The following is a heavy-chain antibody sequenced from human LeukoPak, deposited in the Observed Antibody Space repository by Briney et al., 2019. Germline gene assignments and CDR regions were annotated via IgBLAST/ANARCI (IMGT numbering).Heavy chain of an antibody. D-gene: IGHD2-2*01. J-gene: IGHJ6*03. CDR3: ARDEYWRSPGYCSSTSCPLPSSYYYYYYMDV. CDR1: GFTFSSYS. V-gene: IGHV3-21*01. Sequence: PGGSLRLSCAASGFTFSSYSMNWVRQAPGKGLEWVSSISSSSSYIYYADSVKGRFTISRDNAKNSLYLQMNSLRAEDTAVYYCARDEYWRSPGYCSSTSCPLPSSYYYYYYMDVWGKGTTVTVSS. CDR2: ISSSSSYI.